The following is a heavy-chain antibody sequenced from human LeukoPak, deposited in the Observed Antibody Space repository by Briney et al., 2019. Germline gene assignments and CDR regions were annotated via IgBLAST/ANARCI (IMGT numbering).Heavy chain of an antibody. CDR1: GGSISSYC. Sequence: SETLSLTCTVSGGSISSYCWSWIRQPPGKGLEWIGYIYYSGSTNYNPSLKSRVTISVDTSKNQFSLKLSSVTAADTAVYYCARGEVATDLFDYWGQGTLVTVSS. CDR3: ARGEVATDLFDY. D-gene: IGHD5-12*01. V-gene: IGHV4-59*01. J-gene: IGHJ4*02. CDR2: IYYSGST.